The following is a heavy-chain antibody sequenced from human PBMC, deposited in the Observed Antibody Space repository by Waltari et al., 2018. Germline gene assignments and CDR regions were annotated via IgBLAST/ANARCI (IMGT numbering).Heavy chain of an antibody. CDR1: GFTFSSYA. Sequence: EVQLLESGGGLVQPGGSLRLSCAASGFTFSSYAMSWVRQAPGKGFEWVYFFFSGCSSTYYAYPVKGLFTIYRDNSKNTLYLQMNSLRAEDTAVYYCAKQDPITHAFDIWGQGTMVTVSS. CDR3: AKQDPITHAFDI. J-gene: IGHJ3*02. V-gene: IGHV3-23*03. D-gene: IGHD1-20*01. CDR2: FFSGCSST.